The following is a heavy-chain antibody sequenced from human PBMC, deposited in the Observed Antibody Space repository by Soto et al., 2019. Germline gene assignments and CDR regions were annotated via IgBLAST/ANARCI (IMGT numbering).Heavy chain of an antibody. D-gene: IGHD1-1*01. CDR3: VGTRARSFDP. Sequence: QVQLQESGPGLVKPSETLSLTCTVSGGSVSSGSYYWSWIRQPPGKGLEWIGYIYYSGSTNYNPSLKSRVTISVDTSKRQFSLKLSSVTAADTAGYYGVGTRARSFDPWGQGTLVTVSS. CDR2: IYYSGST. CDR1: GGSVSSGSYY. J-gene: IGHJ5*02. V-gene: IGHV4-61*01.